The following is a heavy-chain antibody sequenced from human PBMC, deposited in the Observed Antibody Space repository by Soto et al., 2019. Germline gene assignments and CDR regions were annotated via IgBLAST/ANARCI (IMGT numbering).Heavy chain of an antibody. Sequence: PGGSLRLSCAASGFTFSTYDMHWVRQATGKGLEWVSAIGTLGDTYYLDSVKGRFTISRENAKNSFYLQMNSLRAGDTAVYYCARGRSNQYESSPPPKFDPWVRGTLVTAPQ. CDR1: GFTFSTYD. V-gene: IGHV3-13*01. CDR3: ARGRSNQYESSPPPKFDP. D-gene: IGHD2-2*01. J-gene: IGHJ5*02. CDR2: IGTLGDT.